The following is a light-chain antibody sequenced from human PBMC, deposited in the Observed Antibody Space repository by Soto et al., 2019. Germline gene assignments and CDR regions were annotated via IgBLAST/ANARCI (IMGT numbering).Light chain of an antibody. J-gene: IGKJ5*01. CDR2: DAS. Sequence: EIVLTQSPATLSLSPGERATLSCRASRSVRSYLAWYQQKPGQAPRLLIYDASNRAAGIPARFSGSGSETDFTLTNSNLQPPAFAVYYCQQRYARPPITFGQGTRLETK. CDR3: QQRYARPPIT. V-gene: IGKV3-11*01. CDR1: RSVRSY.